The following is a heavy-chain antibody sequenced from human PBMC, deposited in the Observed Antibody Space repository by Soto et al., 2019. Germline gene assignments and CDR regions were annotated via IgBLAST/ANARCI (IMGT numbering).Heavy chain of an antibody. CDR3: TSLTMLMDYGEY. V-gene: IGHV3-15*01. D-gene: IGHD3-10*01. Sequence: WGSLRLPCAPSGFTFTNAWMNWVRQPPGKGLEWVGRIKSKTDGGATDFAAPVKGRFTISRDDSKNTLYLQMNSLKTEDTALYYCTSLTMLMDYGEYWGQGALVTVSS. J-gene: IGHJ4*02. CDR2: IKSKTDGGAT. CDR1: GFTFTNAW.